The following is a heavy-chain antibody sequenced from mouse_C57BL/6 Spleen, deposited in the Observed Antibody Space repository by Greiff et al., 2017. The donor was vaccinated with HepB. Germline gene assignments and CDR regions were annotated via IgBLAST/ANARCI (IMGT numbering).Heavy chain of an antibody. Sequence: QVQLQQPGAELVMPGASVKLSCKASGYTFTSYWMHWVKQRPGQGLEWIGEIAPSDSYTNYNQKFKGKSTLTVDKSSSTAYMQLSSLTSEDSAVYYCAGGLGDGDDVYFDVWGTGTTVTVAS. D-gene: IGHD2-2*01. V-gene: IGHV1-69*01. CDR1: GYTFTSYW. J-gene: IGHJ1*03. CDR3: AGGLGDGDDVYFDV. CDR2: IAPSDSYT.